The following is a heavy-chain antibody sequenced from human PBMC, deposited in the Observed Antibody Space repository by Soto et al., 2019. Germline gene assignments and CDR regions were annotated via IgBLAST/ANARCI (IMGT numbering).Heavy chain of an antibody. CDR3: ARRWGSSGWYSSVPKRSDYGMDV. D-gene: IGHD6-19*01. Sequence: SVKVSCKASGYTFTSYAMHWVRQAPGQRLEWMGWINAGNGNTKYSQKFQGRVTITRDTSASTAYMELSSLRSEDTAVYYCARRWGSSGWYSSVPKRSDYGMDVWGQGTTVTVSS. J-gene: IGHJ6*02. CDR2: INAGNGNT. V-gene: IGHV1-3*01. CDR1: GYTFTSYA.